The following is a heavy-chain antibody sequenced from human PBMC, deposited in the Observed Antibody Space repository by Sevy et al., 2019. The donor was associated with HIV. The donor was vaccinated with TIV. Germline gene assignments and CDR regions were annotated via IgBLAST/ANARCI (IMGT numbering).Heavy chain of an antibody. CDR3: ARDLAGYSSGWYLGNYFDY. D-gene: IGHD6-19*01. V-gene: IGHV1-46*01. CDR1: GYTFPSYY. CDR2: INPSGGST. J-gene: IGHJ4*02. Sequence: ASVKVSCKASGYTFPSYYMHWVRQAPGHGLEWMGIINPSGGSTSYAQKFQGRVTMTRDTSTSTVYMELSSLRSEDTAVYYCARDLAGYSSGWYLGNYFDYWGQGTLVTVSS.